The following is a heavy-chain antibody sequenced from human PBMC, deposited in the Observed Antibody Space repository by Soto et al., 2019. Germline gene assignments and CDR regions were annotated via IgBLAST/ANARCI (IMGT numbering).Heavy chain of an antibody. CDR1: GYTFTSYA. D-gene: IGHD2-15*01. CDR3: ARGPGGPDGPGDY. V-gene: IGHV1-3*01. J-gene: IGHJ4*02. CDR2: INAGNGNT. Sequence: QVQLVQSGAEVKKPGASVKVSCKASGYTFTSYAIHWVRQAPGQRLEWMGWINAGNGNTKYSQKSQGRVTITRDTSASTAYMELSSLRSEDTAVYYWARGPGGPDGPGDYWGQGTLVTVSS.